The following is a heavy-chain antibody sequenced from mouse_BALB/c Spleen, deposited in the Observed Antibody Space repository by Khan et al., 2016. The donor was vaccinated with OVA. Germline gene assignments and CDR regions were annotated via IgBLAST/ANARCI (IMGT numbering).Heavy chain of an antibody. CDR1: GYTFSSYW. J-gene: IGHJ3*01. Sequence: VQLQESGAELMKPGVSVKISCKATGYTFSSYWIEWVKQRPGHGLEWIAEILPGSGRTNYNEKFKGKATFTADTSSNTAFMQLSSLTSEDSAVYYCARGNYYGSSSWFGYWGQGTLVTVSA. D-gene: IGHD1-1*01. CDR2: ILPGSGRT. V-gene: IGHV1-9*01. CDR3: ARGNYYGSSSWFGY.